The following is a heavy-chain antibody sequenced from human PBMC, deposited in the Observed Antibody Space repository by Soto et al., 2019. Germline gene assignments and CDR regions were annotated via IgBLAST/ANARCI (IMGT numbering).Heavy chain of an antibody. CDR1: GGSISSSSYY. CDR2: IYYSGST. J-gene: IGHJ1*01. Sequence: SETLSLSCTVSGGSISSSSYYWGWIRQPPGKGLEWIGSIYYSGSTYYNPSLKSRVTISVDTSKNQFSLKLSSVTAADTAVYYFARHGAGILYCCGGSCYPKYFQHRGQGTLVTVSS. CDR3: ARHGAGILYCCGGSCYPKYFQH. V-gene: IGHV4-39*01. D-gene: IGHD2-15*01.